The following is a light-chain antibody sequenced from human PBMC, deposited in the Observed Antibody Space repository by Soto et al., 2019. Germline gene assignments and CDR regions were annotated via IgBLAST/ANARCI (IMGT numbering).Light chain of an antibody. CDR2: GAS. Sequence: EIVMTQSPATLSVSPGERATLTCRASQSVSSNLVWYQQKPGQAPRLLIYGASTRATGIPARFSGSGSGTEFTLTISSLQSEDFAVFYCQQYNNWTPTFGQGTKVEIK. V-gene: IGKV3-15*01. CDR3: QQYNNWTPT. J-gene: IGKJ1*01. CDR1: QSVSSN.